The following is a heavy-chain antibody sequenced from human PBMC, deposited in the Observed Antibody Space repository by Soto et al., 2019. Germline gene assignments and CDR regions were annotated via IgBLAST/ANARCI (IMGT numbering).Heavy chain of an antibody. J-gene: IGHJ5*02. Sequence: GGSLRLSWAASGFTFSSYSMNWVRQAPGKGLEWVSSISSSSSYIYYADSVKGRFTISRDNAKNSLYLQMNSLRAEDTAVYYCARAPIAAAGTARFDPWGQGTLVTVSS. CDR3: ARAPIAAAGTARFDP. CDR2: ISSSSSYI. CDR1: GFTFSSYS. V-gene: IGHV3-21*01. D-gene: IGHD6-13*01.